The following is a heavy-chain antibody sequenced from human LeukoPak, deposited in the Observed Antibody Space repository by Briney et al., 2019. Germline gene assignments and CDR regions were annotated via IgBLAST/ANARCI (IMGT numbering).Heavy chain of an antibody. Sequence: ASVKVSCKASGYTFTSYDINWVRQATGQGLEWMGWMNPNSGNTGYAQKFQGRVTMTRNTSISTAYMELSSLRSEDTAVYHCARGPQIQLWLQHFDYWGQGTLVTVSS. J-gene: IGHJ4*02. CDR3: ARGPQIQLWLQHFDY. V-gene: IGHV1-8*01. D-gene: IGHD5-18*01. CDR1: GYTFTSYD. CDR2: MNPNSGNT.